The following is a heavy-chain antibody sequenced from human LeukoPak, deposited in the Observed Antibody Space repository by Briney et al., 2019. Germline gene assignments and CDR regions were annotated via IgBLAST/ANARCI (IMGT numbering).Heavy chain of an antibody. J-gene: IGHJ6*02. V-gene: IGHV1-18*01. CDR2: ISAYNGNT. Sequence: AASVKVSCRASGYTFTSYGISWVRQAPGQGLEWMGWISAYNGNTNYAQKLQGRVTMTTDTSTSTAYMELRSLRSDDTAVYYCARDSYYDFWSGYYTYYYYYGMDVWGQGTTVTVSS. D-gene: IGHD3-3*01. CDR3: ARDSYYDFWSGYYTYYYYYGMDV. CDR1: GYTFTSYG.